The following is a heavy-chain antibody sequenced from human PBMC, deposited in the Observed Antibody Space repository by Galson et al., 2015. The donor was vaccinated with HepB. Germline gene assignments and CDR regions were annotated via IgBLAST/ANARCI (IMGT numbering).Heavy chain of an antibody. CDR2: IIPTLGLT. Sequence: SVKVSCKASGDTFSTYAINWMRQAPGQGLEWMGGIIPTLGLTTFAQKFQGRLTITADKSTSTGYMELSRLRSEDTAVYYCALGHYDSRGYAYFEYWGQGTLVAVSS. V-gene: IGHV1-69*10. CDR1: GDTFSTYA. J-gene: IGHJ4*02. CDR3: ALGHYDSRGYAYFEY. D-gene: IGHD3-22*01.